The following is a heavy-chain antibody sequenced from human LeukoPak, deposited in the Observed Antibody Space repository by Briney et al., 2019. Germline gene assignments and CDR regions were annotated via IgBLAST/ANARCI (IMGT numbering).Heavy chain of an antibody. J-gene: IGHJ4*02. V-gene: IGHV3-53*04. CDR2: IYSGGST. CDR3: AREFLRDGYNWHYFDY. D-gene: IGHD5-24*01. CDR1: GFTVSSNY. Sequence: QPGGSLRLSCAASGFTVSSNYMSWVRQAPGKGLEWVSVIYSGGSTYYADSVKGRFTISRHNSKNTRYLQMNSLRAEDTAVYYCAREFLRDGYNWHYFDYWGQGTLVTVSS.